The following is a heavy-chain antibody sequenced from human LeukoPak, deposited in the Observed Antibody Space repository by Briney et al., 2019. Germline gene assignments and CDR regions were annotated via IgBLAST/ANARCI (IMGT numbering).Heavy chain of an antibody. J-gene: IGHJ3*02. CDR2: MNPNSGNT. Sequence: ASVEVSCKASGYTFTSYDINWVRQATGQGLEWMGWMNPNSGNTGYAQKFQGRVTMTRNTSISTAYMELSSLRSEDTAVYYCARAHDSDAFDIWGQGTMVIVSS. V-gene: IGHV1-8*01. CDR1: GYTFTSYD. D-gene: IGHD2-21*02. CDR3: ARAHDSDAFDI.